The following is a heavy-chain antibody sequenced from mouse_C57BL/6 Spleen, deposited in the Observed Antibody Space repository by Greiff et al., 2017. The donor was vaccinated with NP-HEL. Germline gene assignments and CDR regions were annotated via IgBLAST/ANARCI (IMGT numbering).Heavy chain of an antibody. Sequence: QVQLQQPGAELVKPGASVKMSCKASGYTFTSYWITWVKQRPGQGLEWIGDIYPGSGSTNYNEKFKSKATLTVDTSSSTAYMQLSSLTSEDSAVYYCARMRLVVYYCDYWGQGTTLTVSS. V-gene: IGHV1-55*01. CDR1: GYTFTSYW. D-gene: IGHD1-1*02. CDR3: ARMRLVVYYCDY. CDR2: IYPGSGST. J-gene: IGHJ2*01.